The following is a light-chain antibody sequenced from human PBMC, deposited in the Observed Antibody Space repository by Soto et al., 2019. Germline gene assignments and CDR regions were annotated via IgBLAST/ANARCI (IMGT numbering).Light chain of an antibody. V-gene: IGKV4-1*01. CDR2: WAS. J-gene: IGKJ4*01. Sequence: DIVMTQSPDSLSVSLGERATINCKSSQSVLYSSKNKNYLAWYQQKPGQPPKLLIYWASTRESGVPDRFSGSGSGTDFTLTISSLQAEDVAVYYCQQYYTHPLLTFGGGTKVEI. CDR3: QQYYTHPLLT. CDR1: QSVLYSSKNKNY.